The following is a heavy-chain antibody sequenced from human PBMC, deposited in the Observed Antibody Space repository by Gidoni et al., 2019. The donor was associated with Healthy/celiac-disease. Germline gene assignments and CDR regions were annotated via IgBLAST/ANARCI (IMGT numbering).Heavy chain of an antibody. Sequence: EVQLVASGGGLVQPGGSLRLSCAPSVFSFSSYSMNWVRKAPGKGLEWVSYISSSSSTIYYADSVKGRFTISRDKEKNSLYLQMNSLRDEDTAVYYCARDLNKIAAAGMVWGQGTLVTVSS. CDR3: ARDLNKIAAAGMV. J-gene: IGHJ4*02. V-gene: IGHV3-48*02. CDR2: ISSSSSTI. CDR1: VFSFSSYS. D-gene: IGHD6-13*01.